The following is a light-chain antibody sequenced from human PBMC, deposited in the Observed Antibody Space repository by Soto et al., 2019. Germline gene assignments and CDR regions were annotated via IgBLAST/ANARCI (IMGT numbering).Light chain of an antibody. J-gene: IGKJ1*01. CDR2: GAS. Sequence: EIVLTQSPGTLSLSPGERATLSCRASQSVSSSYLAWYQQKPGQAPRLLIYGASSRATGIPDRFIGSGSGTDFTLTISRLEPEDFAVYYRQQYGSSTWTFGQGTKVEIK. V-gene: IGKV3-20*01. CDR3: QQYGSSTWT. CDR1: QSVSSSY.